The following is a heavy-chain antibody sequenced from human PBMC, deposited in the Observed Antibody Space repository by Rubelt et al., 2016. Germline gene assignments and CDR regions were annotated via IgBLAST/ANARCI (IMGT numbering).Heavy chain of an antibody. V-gene: IGHV5-10-1*03. CDR1: GYSFTSYW. J-gene: IGHJ5*02. Sequence: EVQLVQSGAEVKKPGESLRISCKGSGYSFTSYWISWVRQMPGKGLEWMGRIGPRDSNTNYSPSFQGHVHSSADKSLSTAYLQWSSLKASDTAMYYCARIPGSGSSEINWFDPWGQGTLVTVSS. CDR3: ARIPGSGSSEINWFDP. D-gene: IGHD3-10*01. CDR2: IGPRDSNT.